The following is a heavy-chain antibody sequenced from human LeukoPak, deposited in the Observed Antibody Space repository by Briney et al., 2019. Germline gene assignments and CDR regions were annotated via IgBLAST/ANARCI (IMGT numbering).Heavy chain of an antibody. V-gene: IGHV1-18*01. CDR1: GYTFTTYD. CDR2: ISPYNGKT. J-gene: IGHJ4*02. D-gene: IGHD3-10*01. CDR3: AKSSYGSGSYYPLDD. Sequence: ASVKVSCKASGYTFTTYDITWVRQAPGRGLEYMGWISPYNGKTNIAQRHQGRVTMTTDSSTTTAYMELRGLRSDDTAVYYCAKSSYGSGSYYPLDDWGQGTLVNVSS.